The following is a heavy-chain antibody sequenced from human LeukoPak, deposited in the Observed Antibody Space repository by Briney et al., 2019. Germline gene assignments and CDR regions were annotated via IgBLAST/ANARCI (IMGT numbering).Heavy chain of an antibody. J-gene: IGHJ5*02. CDR1: GFTFSSCA. CDR3: AREWGRVRWFDP. V-gene: IGHV3-7*01. CDR2: IKQDGSEK. Sequence: GGSLRLSCAASGFTFSSCALSWVRQAPGRGLEWVANIKQDGSEKYYVDSVKGRFTISRDNAKNSLYLQMNSLRAEDTAVYYCAREWGRVRWFDPWGQGTLVTVSS. D-gene: IGHD3-10*01.